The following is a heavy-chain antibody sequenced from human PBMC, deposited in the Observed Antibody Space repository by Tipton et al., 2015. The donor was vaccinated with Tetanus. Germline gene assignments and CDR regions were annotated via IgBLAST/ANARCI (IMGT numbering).Heavy chain of an antibody. J-gene: IGHJ6*02. CDR3: AKIHVGSVICSSTSCFDWLYAMDV. D-gene: IGHD2-2*01. CDR2: ISYDGSNK. CDR1: GFTFSSYG. V-gene: IGHV3-30*18. Sequence: SLRLSCAASGFTFSSYGMHWVRQAPGKGLEWAAVISYDGSNKDYADSVKGRFTISRDNSKNTLYLQMNSLRAEDTAVYYCAKIHVGSVICSSTSCFDWLYAMDVWGQGTTVTVSS.